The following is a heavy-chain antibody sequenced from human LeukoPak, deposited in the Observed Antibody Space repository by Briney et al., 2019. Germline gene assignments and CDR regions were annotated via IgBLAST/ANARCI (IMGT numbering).Heavy chain of an antibody. V-gene: IGHV4-59*01. D-gene: IGHD3-10*01. CDR2: IYYSGST. J-gene: IGHJ5*02. CDR1: GGSISSYY. Sequence: SETLSLPCTVSGGSISSYYWSWIRQPPGKGLEWIGYIYYSGSTNYKPSLKSRVTISVDTSKNQFSLKLSSVTAADTAVYYCARVGRGDWFDPWGQGTLVTVSS. CDR3: ARVGRGDWFDP.